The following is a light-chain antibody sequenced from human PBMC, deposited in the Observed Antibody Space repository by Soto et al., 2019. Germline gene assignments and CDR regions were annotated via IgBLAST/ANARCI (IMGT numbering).Light chain of an antibody. CDR3: SSYTSSSTWV. CDR2: DVS. V-gene: IGLV2-14*01. CDR1: RSDVGGYTY. J-gene: IGLJ3*02. Sequence: QSALTQPASVSGSPGQSITISCTGTRSDVGGYTYVSWYQQHPGKAPKLMIYDVSNRPSGVSNRFSGSKSGNTASLTISGLQAEDEADYYCSSYTSSSTWVFVGGTKLTVL.